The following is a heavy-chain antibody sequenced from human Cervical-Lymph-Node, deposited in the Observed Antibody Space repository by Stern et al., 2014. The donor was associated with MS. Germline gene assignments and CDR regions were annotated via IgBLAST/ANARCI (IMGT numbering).Heavy chain of an antibody. CDR1: GFTFSSYG. D-gene: IGHD3-10*01. Sequence: QVQLVQSGGGVVQPGRSLRLSCAASGFTFSSYGMHWVRQAPGKGLEWVAVIWYDGSNKYYADSVKGRFTISRDNSKNTLYLQMNSLRAEDTAVYYCARTRGVYDSSYYSMDVWGQGTTVTVSS. V-gene: IGHV3-33*01. J-gene: IGHJ6*02. CDR2: IWYDGSNK. CDR3: ARTRGVYDSSYYSMDV.